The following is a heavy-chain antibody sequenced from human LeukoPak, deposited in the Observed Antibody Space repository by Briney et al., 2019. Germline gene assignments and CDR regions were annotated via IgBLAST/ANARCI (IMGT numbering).Heavy chain of an antibody. J-gene: IGHJ1*01. CDR3: ATDPSAPGTAEYFHH. D-gene: IGHD6-13*01. V-gene: IGHV3-23*01. CDR1: GFAFSNTG. Sequence: GGSLRLSCAASGFAFSNTGMTWVRQAPGNGLEWVSTISGSGRNTYYADSVKGRFTISRDNTKDTLSLHMNSLRAEDSAVFYCATDPSAPGTAEYFHHWGQGTLVTVSS. CDR2: ISGSGRNT.